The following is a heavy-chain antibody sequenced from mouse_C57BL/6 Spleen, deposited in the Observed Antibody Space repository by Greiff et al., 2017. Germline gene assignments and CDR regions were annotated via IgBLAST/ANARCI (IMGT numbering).Heavy chain of an antibody. J-gene: IGHJ2*01. V-gene: IGHV1-50*01. CDR2: IDPSDSYT. Sequence: QVQLKQSGAELVKPGASVKLSCKASGYTFTSYWMQWVKQRPGQGLEWIGEIDPSDSYTNYNQKFKGKATLTVDTSSSTAYMQLSSLTSEDSAVYYCARSSTTVYFDYWGQGTTLTVSS. D-gene: IGHD1-1*01. CDR1: GYTFTSYW. CDR3: ARSSTTVYFDY.